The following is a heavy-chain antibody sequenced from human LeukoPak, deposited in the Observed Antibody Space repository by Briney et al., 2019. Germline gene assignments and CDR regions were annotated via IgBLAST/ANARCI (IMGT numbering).Heavy chain of an antibody. J-gene: IGHJ4*02. CDR2: IYYSGST. CDR1: GGSISSGGYS. Sequence: SQTLSLTCGVSGGSISSGGYSWSWIRQPPGKGLEWIGSIYYSGSTYYNPSLKSRVTISVDTSKNQFSLKLSSVTAADTAVYYCARQPPGYSYGYASYYFDYWGQGTLVTVSS. CDR3: ARQPPGYSYGYASYYFDY. V-gene: IGHV4-30-2*03. D-gene: IGHD5-18*01.